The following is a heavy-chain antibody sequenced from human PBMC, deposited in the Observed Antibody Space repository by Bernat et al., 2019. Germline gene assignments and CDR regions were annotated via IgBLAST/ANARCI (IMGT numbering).Heavy chain of an antibody. Sequence: EVQLLESGGGLVQPGGSLRLSCAASGFTFSSYPMSWFRQAPGRGLGWVSAIVGSGGSTYYADSVKGRFTISRDNSKNTLYQQMNSLRAEDTAVYYCATRYYYDSSGYSGMDVWGQGTTVTVSS. J-gene: IGHJ6*02. CDR3: ATRYYYDSSGYSGMDV. CDR2: IVGSGGST. D-gene: IGHD3-22*01. CDR1: GFTFSSYP. V-gene: IGHV3-23*01.